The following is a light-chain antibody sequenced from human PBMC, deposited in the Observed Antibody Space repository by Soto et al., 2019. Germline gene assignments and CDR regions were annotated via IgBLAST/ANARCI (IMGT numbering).Light chain of an antibody. V-gene: IGLV2-11*01. J-gene: IGLJ1*01. CDR1: SSDVGGYNY. Sequence: QSALTQPASVSGSPGQSIAISCTGTSSDVGGYNYVSWYQQHPGKAPKIIIYDVTKRPSGVPDRFSGSKSGNTASLTISGLQAEDEADYYCCSYAGSYTHVFGTGTKLTVL. CDR3: CSYAGSYTHV. CDR2: DVT.